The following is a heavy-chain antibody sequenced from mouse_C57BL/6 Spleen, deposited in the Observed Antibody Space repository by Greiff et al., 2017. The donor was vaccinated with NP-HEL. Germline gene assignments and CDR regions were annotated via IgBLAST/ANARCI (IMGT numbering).Heavy chain of an antibody. CDR1: GFTFSDYG. V-gene: IGHV5-17*01. D-gene: IGHD2-1*01. CDR2: ISSGSSTI. Sequence: EVMLVESGGGLVKPGGSLKLSCAASGFTFSDYGMHWVRQAPEKGLEWVAYISSGSSTIYYADTVKGRCTIARDNAKNTLFLQMTSLRSEDTAMYYCASNYVGYAMDYWGQGTSVTVSS. J-gene: IGHJ4*01. CDR3: ASNYVGYAMDY.